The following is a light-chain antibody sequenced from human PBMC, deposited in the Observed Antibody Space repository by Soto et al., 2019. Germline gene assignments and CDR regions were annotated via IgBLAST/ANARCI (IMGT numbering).Light chain of an antibody. CDR3: QQSYSTPWT. J-gene: IGKJ1*01. V-gene: IGKV1-39*01. Sequence: DIQMTQSPSSLSASVGDRVTITCRARQSISSYLNWYQQKPGKAPKLLIYAASSLQSGVPSRLSGSGSGTDFTLTISSLQPEDFATYSCQQSYSTPWTFGQGTKVEIK. CDR1: QSISSY. CDR2: AAS.